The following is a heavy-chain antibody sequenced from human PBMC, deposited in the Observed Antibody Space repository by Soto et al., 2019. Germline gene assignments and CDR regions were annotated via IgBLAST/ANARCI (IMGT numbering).Heavy chain of an antibody. CDR2: IFWDNDK. CDR3: ARLYYFDSSGYLRPFDS. Sequence: VSGPTLVNPPQTLTLTCTFSGFSLSTGVGVGWIRQAPGKALEWLAVIFWDNDKRYSPSLRNRLTITKVASKDQVVLTMTDMDPVDTGTYSCARLYYFDSSGYLRPFDSGGQGTLVTVSS. D-gene: IGHD3-22*01. CDR1: GFSLSTGVG. V-gene: IGHV2-5*02. J-gene: IGHJ4*02.